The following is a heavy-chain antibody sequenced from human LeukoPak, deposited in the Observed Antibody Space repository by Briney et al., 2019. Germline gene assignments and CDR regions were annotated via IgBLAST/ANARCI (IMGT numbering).Heavy chain of an antibody. J-gene: IGHJ4*02. CDR2: IYYSGST. CDR1: GGSFSGYY. CDR3: ARGGQLGSFDY. V-gene: IGHV4-34*01. Sequence: SETLSLTCAVYGGSFSGYYWSWIRQPPGKGLEWIGSIYYSGSTYYNPSLKSRVTISVDTSKNQFSLKLSPVTAADTAVYYCARGGQLGSFDYWGQGTLVTVSS. D-gene: IGHD6-13*01.